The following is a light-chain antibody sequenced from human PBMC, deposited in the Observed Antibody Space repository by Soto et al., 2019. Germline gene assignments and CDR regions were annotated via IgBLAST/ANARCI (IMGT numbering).Light chain of an antibody. CDR1: SSNIGAGYD. CDR3: CSYAGSYTFV. V-gene: IGLV1-40*01. J-gene: IGLJ1*01. CDR2: GNS. Sequence: QSVLTQPPSVSGAPGQRVTISCTGSSSNIGAGYDVHWYQHRPGTAPKLLIFGNSNRPSGVPVPDRFSGSKSDNTTSLTISGLQAEDEADYYCCSYAGSYTFVFGIGTKVTVL.